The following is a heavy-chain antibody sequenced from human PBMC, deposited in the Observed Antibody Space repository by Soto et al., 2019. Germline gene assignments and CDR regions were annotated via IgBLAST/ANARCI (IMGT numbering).Heavy chain of an antibody. V-gene: IGHV3-23*01. CDR3: AKDGAVYRFLGGGPFQG. CDR1: GFIFSIYA. D-gene: IGHD3-3*01. CDR2: ISGGGGST. Sequence: EVQLLESGGGLVQPGGSLRLSCEGSGFIFSIYAMSWVRQAPGKGLEWVSGISGGGGSTNYADSVKGRFTISRDNSKNKLYLQMNSLRAEDTAVYYCAKDGAVYRFLGGGPFQGWGQGTLVTVSS. J-gene: IGHJ4*02.